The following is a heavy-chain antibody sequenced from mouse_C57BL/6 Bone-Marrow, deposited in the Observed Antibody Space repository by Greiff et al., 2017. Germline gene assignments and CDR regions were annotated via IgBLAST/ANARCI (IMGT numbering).Heavy chain of an antibody. CDR1: GYTFTDYN. V-gene: IGHV1-22*01. CDR2: INPNNGGT. J-gene: IGHJ3*01. D-gene: IGHD3-2*02. Sequence: EVQLQQSGPELVKPGASVKMSCKASGYTFTDYNMHWVKQSHGKSLAWIGYINPNNGGTSYNQTFKGKVTFTVNKSSSTAYMELRSLTSGGSAVYYCARDSSGYAWFAYWGQGTLVTVSA. CDR3: ARDSSGYAWFAY.